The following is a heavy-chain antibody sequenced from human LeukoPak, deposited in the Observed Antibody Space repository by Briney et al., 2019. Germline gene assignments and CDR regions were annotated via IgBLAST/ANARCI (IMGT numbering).Heavy chain of an antibody. CDR3: ARSGASSSGWPFDY. J-gene: IGHJ4*02. D-gene: IGHD6-19*01. V-gene: IGHV4-38-2*02. CDR2: IYHDGST. CDR1: GYSISSGYY. Sequence: SQTLSLTCTVSGYSISSGYYWGWIRQPPGKGLEWIGNIYHDGSTYYNPSLKSRVTISVDTSKNQFSLKLSSVTAADTAVYYCARSGASSSGWPFDYWGQGTLVTVSS.